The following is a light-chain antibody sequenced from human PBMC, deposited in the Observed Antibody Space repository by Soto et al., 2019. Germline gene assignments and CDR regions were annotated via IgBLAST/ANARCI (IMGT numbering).Light chain of an antibody. J-gene: IGLJ1*01. CDR3: SSYTSSSTRV. CDR2: DVS. Sequence: QSALTQPASVSGSPGQSITISCTGTSSDVGGYNYVSWYQQHPGKAPKLMIYDVSNRPSGVSNRFSGSKSGNTASLTISGLQAEDEYDYYCSSYTSSSTRVFGTGTK. CDR1: SSDVGGYNY. V-gene: IGLV2-14*01.